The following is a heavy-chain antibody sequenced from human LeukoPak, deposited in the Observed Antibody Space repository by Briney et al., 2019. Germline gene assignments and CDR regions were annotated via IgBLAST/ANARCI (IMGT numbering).Heavy chain of an antibody. CDR3: AKAGRPGIPFDY. Sequence: QTGGSLRLSCAASGFMFIAWAMSWVRQAPGKGLEWVSTISNSDGSTYDADSVKGRFTISRDNSKNTLYLQMNSLRAEDTAVYYCAKAGRPGIPFDYWGQGALVTVSS. CDR1: GFMFIAWA. D-gene: IGHD2-2*02. V-gene: IGHV3-23*01. J-gene: IGHJ4*02. CDR2: ISNSDGST.